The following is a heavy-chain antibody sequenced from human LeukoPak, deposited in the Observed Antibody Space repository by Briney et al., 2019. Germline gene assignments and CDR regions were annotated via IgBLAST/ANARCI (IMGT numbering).Heavy chain of an antibody. V-gene: IGHV3-21*01. Sequence: PGGSLRLSCAASGFTFSSYSMNWVRQAPGKGLEWVSSISSSSSDIYYADSVKGRFTNSRDNAKNSLYLQMNSLRAQDTAVYYCAKSRYDDMLTGYLHWGQGTLVTVSS. D-gene: IGHD3-9*01. CDR3: AKSRYDDMLTGYLH. CDR1: GFTFSSYS. J-gene: IGHJ4*02. CDR2: ISSSSSDI.